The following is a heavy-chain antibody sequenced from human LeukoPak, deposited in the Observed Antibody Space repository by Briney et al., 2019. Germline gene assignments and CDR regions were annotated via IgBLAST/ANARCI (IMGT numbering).Heavy chain of an antibody. Sequence: PEGSLRLSCAASRFTFSACGMHWVRQAPGKGLEWVAAISFDGSHKYYADSVKGRFTISRDNSMNTLYLQMNSLRAEDTAVYYCAKGTAVDRQYFENWGQGTLVTVSS. CDR1: RFTFSACG. V-gene: IGHV3-30*18. D-gene: IGHD1-1*01. CDR3: AKGTAVDRQYFEN. CDR2: ISFDGSHK. J-gene: IGHJ4*02.